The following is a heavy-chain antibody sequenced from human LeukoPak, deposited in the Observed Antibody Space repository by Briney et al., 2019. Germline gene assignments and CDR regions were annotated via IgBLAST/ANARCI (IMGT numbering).Heavy chain of an antibody. D-gene: IGHD3-16*02. J-gene: IGHJ4*02. Sequence: SETLSLTCTVSGGSISSGGYYWSWIRRPPGKGLEWIGYIYHSGSTYYNPSLKSRVTISVDRSKNQFSLKLSSVTAADTAVYYCARGGFPEFPLVYWGQGTLVTVSS. CDR3: ARGGFPEFPLVY. CDR1: GGSISSGGYY. V-gene: IGHV4-30-2*01. CDR2: IYHSGST.